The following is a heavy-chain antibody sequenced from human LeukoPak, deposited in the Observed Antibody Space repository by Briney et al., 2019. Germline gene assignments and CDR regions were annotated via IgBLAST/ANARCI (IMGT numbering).Heavy chain of an antibody. CDR2: ISAYNGNT. J-gene: IGHJ6*04. CDR3: ARDPRSIVATIGYSYSVMDV. D-gene: IGHD5-12*01. V-gene: IGHV1-18*01. CDR1: GYTFTSYD. Sequence: ASVKVSCKASGYTFTSYDINWVRQATGQGLEWMGWISAYNGNTNYAQKLQGRVTMTTDTSTSTAYMELRSLRFDDTAVYYCARDPRSIVATIGYSYSVMDVGAKGTTVTVSS.